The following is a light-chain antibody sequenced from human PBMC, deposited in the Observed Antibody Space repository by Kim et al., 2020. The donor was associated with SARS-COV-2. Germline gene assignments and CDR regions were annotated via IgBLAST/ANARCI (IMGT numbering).Light chain of an antibody. J-gene: IGLJ1*01. V-gene: IGLV3-1*01. CDR2: QKN. CDR3: QTWDSRTAIYV. Sequence: PGQRAGITCSGENLGDKFGGGYWQKPGQSPIMVMYQKNKRPSGIPERFSGSNSGNTATLTISGTQPMDEADYYCQTWDSRTAIYVFGTGTKVTVL. CDR1: NLGDKF.